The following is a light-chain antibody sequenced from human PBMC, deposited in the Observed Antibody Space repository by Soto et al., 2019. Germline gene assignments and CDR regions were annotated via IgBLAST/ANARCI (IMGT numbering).Light chain of an antibody. Sequence: QSVLTQPAAVSGSPGQSITISCTGTSSDVGAYDFVSWYQQHPDKAPKLMIYEVSNRPSGVSNRFSGSKSVNTATLTISGLQSEYEVGYPPRSSTFRSTRVFGT. J-gene: IGLJ1*01. CDR1: SSDVGAYDF. V-gene: IGLV2-14*03. CDR3: RSSTFRSTRV. CDR2: EVS.